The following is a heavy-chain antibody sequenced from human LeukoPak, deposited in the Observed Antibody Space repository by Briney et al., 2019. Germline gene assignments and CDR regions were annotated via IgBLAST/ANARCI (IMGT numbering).Heavy chain of an antibody. V-gene: IGHV1-18*01. D-gene: IGHD1-26*01. CDR2: ISAYNGNT. J-gene: IGHJ4*02. CDR3: ARHARTSRLVGATQGYFDY. CDR1: GYTFTSYG. Sequence: ASVKVPCKASGYTFTSYGISWVRQAPGQGLERMGWISAYNGNTNYAQKLQGRVTMTTDTSTSTAYMELRSLRSDDTAVYYCARHARTSRLVGATQGYFDYWGQGTLVTVSS.